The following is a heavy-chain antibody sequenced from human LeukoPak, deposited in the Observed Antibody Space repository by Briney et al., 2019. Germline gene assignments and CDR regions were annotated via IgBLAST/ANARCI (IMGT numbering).Heavy chain of an antibody. D-gene: IGHD3-10*01. J-gene: IGHJ4*02. Sequence: SETLSLTCTVSGASISRSTTYYWGWIRQAPGKGLEWIGSVYYSGITYSNPSLKSRLTMSVDTSKNRFSLKLTSVTAADTAVYYCAREPFHSYGELLDWGRGTLVTVSS. V-gene: IGHV4-39*02. CDR2: VYYSGIT. CDR1: GASISRSTTYY. CDR3: AREPFHSYGELLD.